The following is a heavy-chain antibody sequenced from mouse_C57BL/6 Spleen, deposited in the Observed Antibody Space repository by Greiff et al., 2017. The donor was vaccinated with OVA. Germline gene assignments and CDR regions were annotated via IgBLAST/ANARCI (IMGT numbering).Heavy chain of an antibody. J-gene: IGHJ4*01. CDR3: ARQGYDGPYYAMDY. V-gene: IGHV5-6*01. CDR2: ISSGGSYT. D-gene: IGHD2-3*01. Sequence: EVMLVESGGDLVKPGGSLKLSCAASGFTFSSSGMSWVRQTPDKRLEWVATISSGGSYTYYPDSVKGRFTISRDNAKNTLYLQMSSLTSEDTAVYYCARQGYDGPYYAMDYWGQGTSVTVSS. CDR1: GFTFSSSG.